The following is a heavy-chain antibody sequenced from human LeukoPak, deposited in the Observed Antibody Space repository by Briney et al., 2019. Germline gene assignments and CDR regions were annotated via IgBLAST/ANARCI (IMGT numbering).Heavy chain of an antibody. D-gene: IGHD2-15*01. J-gene: IGHJ2*01. CDR3: ARCGTPHWYFDL. CDR1: GFTFSDYD. Sequence: GGSLRLSCAASGFTFSDYDMHWVRQASGKGLEWVSAIVTSGDPYYPGSVKGRFTISRENGKNSLYLQMNSLRAGDTAVYYCARCGTPHWYFDLWGRGTLVTVSS. CDR2: IVTSGDP. V-gene: IGHV3-13*05.